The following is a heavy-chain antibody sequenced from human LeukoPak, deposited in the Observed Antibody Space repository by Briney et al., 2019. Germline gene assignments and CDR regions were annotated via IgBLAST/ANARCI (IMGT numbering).Heavy chain of an antibody. Sequence: GGSLRLSCAASGFTFSSYSMNWVRQAPGKVLEWVSSISSSSSYIYYADSVKGRFTISRDNAKNSLYLQMNSLRAEDTAVYYCARVMGYSSSYFFFDYWGQGTLVTVSS. V-gene: IGHV3-21*01. CDR1: GFTFSSYS. D-gene: IGHD6-6*01. J-gene: IGHJ4*02. CDR3: ARVMGYSSSYFFFDY. CDR2: ISSSSSYI.